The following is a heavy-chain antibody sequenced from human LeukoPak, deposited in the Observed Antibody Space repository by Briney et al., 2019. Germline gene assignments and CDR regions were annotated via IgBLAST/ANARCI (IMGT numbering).Heavy chain of an antibody. J-gene: IGHJ3*02. CDR1: GGSFSGYY. CDR2: INHSGST. D-gene: IGHD6-13*01. CDR3: ATIAAAGTRAFDI. V-gene: IGHV4-34*01. Sequence: SETLSLTCAVYGGSFSGYYWSWIRQPPGKGLEWIGEINHSGSTDYNPSLKSRVTISVDTSKNQFSLKLSSVTAADTAVYYCATIAAAGTRAFDIWGQGTMVTVSS.